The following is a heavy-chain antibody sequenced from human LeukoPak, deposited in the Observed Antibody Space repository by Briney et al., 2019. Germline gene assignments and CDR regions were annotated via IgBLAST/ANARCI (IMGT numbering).Heavy chain of an antibody. CDR2: IYYSGNT. Sequence: KTGGSLRLSCAASGFTFSVNGMHWVRQPPGKGLEWIGSIYYSGNTYYNASLKSQVSISIDTSKNQFSLKLTSVTAADTAVYYCARQTGSGLFILPGGQGTLVTVSS. J-gene: IGHJ4*02. V-gene: IGHV4-39*01. D-gene: IGHD3/OR15-3a*01. CDR1: GFTFSVNGMH. CDR3: ARQTGSGLFILP.